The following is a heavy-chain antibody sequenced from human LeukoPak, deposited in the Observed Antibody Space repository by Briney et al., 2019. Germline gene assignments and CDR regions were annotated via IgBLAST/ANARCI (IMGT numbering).Heavy chain of an antibody. Sequence: GGSLRLSCAASGFTFRSYSMNWVRQAPGKGLEWVSFISSSSCSKYYADSVKGRFTISRDNAKNSLYLQMNSLRADDTAVYYCARVQGGWYYFDYWGQGTLVTVSS. D-gene: IGHD2-15*01. CDR2: ISSSSCSK. V-gene: IGHV3-21*01. CDR1: GFTFRSYS. J-gene: IGHJ4*02. CDR3: ARVQGGWYYFDY.